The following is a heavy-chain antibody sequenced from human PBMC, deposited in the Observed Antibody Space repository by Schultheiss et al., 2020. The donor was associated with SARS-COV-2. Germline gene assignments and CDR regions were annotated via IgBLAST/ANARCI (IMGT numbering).Heavy chain of an antibody. V-gene: IGHV3-23*01. CDR2: ITGSGSKT. CDR1: GFTFSNYA. D-gene: IGHD2-2*02. CDR3: AKYRTTCKSGTCYRWFDP. Sequence: GGSLRLSCAASGFTFSNYAMSWVRQAPGKGLEWVSSITGSGSKTYYADSVKGRFTISRDSSKNTLFLQMNGLRTEDTAIYYCAKYRTTCKSGTCYRWFDPWGQGTLVTVSS. J-gene: IGHJ5*02.